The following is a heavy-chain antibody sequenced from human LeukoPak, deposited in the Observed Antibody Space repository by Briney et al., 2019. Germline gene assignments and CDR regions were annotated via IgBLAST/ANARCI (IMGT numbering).Heavy chain of an antibody. V-gene: IGHV4-59*01. J-gene: IGHJ6*03. CDR1: GGSISSYY. Sequence: SETLSLTCTVSGGSISSYYWSWIRQPPGKGLEWIGYIYYSGSTNYNPSLKSRVTISVDTSKNQFSLKLSSVTAADTAVYYCARATGSYSYIDVWGKGTTVTVSS. CDR2: IYYSGST. D-gene: IGHD1-26*01. CDR3: ARATGSYSYIDV.